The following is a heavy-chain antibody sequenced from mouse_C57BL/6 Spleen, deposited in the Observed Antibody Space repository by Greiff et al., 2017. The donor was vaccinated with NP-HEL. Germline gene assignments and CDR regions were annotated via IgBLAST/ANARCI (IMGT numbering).Heavy chain of an antibody. CDR1: GYTFTSYW. V-gene: IGHV1-59*01. J-gene: IGHJ2*01. Sequence: VQLQQPGAELVRPGTSVKLSCKASGYTFTSYWMHWVKQRPGQGLEWIGVIDPSDSYTNYNQKFKGKATLTVDTSSRTAYMQLSSLTSEDSAVYYCARERYGNYGNFDYWGQGTTLTVSS. CDR3: ARERYGNYGNFDY. CDR2: IDPSDSYT. D-gene: IGHD2-10*02.